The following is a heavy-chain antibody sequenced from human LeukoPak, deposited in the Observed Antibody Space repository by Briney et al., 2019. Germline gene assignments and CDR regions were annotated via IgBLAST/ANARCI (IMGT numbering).Heavy chain of an antibody. CDR3: ARVSGPYSGYDSSPFDY. J-gene: IGHJ4*02. CDR2: ISSSSSYI. CDR1: GFTFSSYN. V-gene: IGHV3-21*01. D-gene: IGHD5-12*01. Sequence: GGSLRLSCAASGFTFSSYNMNWVRQAPGKGLEWVSSISSSSSYIYYADSVKGRFTISRDNAKNSLYLQMNSLRAEDTAVYYCARVSGPYSGYDSSPFDYWGQGTLVTVSS.